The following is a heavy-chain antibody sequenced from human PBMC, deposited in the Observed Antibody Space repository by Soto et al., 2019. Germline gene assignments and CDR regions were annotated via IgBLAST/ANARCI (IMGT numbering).Heavy chain of an antibody. Sequence: SVKVSCKASGGTFSSYAISWVRQAPGQGLEWMGGIIPIFGTANYAQKFQGRVTITADESTSTAYMELSSLRSEDTAVYYCARDQGSYDFWSGYYGNWFDPWGQGTLVTSPQ. V-gene: IGHV1-69*13. J-gene: IGHJ5*02. CDR3: ARDQGSYDFWSGYYGNWFDP. CDR2: IIPIFGTA. D-gene: IGHD3-3*01. CDR1: GGTFSSYA.